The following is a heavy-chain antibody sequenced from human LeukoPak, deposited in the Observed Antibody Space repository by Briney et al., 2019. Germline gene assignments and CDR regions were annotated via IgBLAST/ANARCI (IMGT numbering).Heavy chain of an antibody. CDR3: ASVYDSSGYYYGEFDY. CDR2: IYYSGST. V-gene: IGHV4-31*03. D-gene: IGHD3-22*01. J-gene: IGHJ4*02. Sequence: SETLSLTCTVSGGSINSGGYYWSWIRQHPGKGLEWIVYIYYSGSTYYNPSLKSRVTISVDTSKNQFSLKLSPVTAADTAVYYCASVYDSSGYYYGEFDYWGQGTLVTVSS. CDR1: GGSINSGGYY.